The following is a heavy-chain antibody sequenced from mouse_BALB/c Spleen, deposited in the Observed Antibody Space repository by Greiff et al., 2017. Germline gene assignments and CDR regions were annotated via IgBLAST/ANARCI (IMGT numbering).Heavy chain of an antibody. CDR1: GFTFSSYA. D-gene: IGHD2-10*02. CDR3: ARQGYGNPYYFDY. CDR2: ISSGGSYT. Sequence: EVKVVESGGGLVKPGGSLKLSCAASGFTFSSYAMSWVRQTPEKRLEWVATISSGGSYTYYPDSVKGRFTISRDNAKNTLYLQMSSLRSEDTAMYYCARQGYGNPYYFDYWGQGTTLTVSS. J-gene: IGHJ2*01. V-gene: IGHV5-9-3*01.